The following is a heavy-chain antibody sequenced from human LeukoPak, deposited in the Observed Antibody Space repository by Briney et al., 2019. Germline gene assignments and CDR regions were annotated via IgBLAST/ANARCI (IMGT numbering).Heavy chain of an antibody. Sequence: SETLSLTCTVSGGSISSYYWSWIRQPAGKGLEWIGRIYSTGSTNYDPSLKSRVTVSVDTSKNQFSLRLSSVTAADTAVYYCAGGRDYYDSSAYGSVSSFDHWGQGTLVTVSS. V-gene: IGHV4-4*07. J-gene: IGHJ4*02. CDR1: GGSISSYY. CDR2: IYSTGST. D-gene: IGHD3-22*01. CDR3: AGGRDYYDSSAYGSVSSFDH.